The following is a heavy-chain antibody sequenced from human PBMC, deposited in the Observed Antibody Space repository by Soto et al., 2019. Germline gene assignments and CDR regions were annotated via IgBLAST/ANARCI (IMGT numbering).Heavy chain of an antibody. Sequence: SETLSLTCAVYGGSFSGYYWSWIRQPPGKGLEWIGEINHSGSTNYNPSLKSRVTISVDTSKNQFSLKLSSVTAADTAVYYCARVAEPYSSGWYPNWFDPWGQGTLVTVSS. J-gene: IGHJ5*02. CDR3: ARVAEPYSSGWYPNWFDP. CDR1: GGSFSGYY. V-gene: IGHV4-34*01. D-gene: IGHD6-19*01. CDR2: INHSGST.